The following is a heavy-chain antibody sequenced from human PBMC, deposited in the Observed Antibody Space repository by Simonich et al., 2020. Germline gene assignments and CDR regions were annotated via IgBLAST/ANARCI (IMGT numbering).Heavy chain of an antibody. D-gene: IGHD6-13*01. CDR2: IYYSGST. CDR1: GGSISSSSSY. Sequence: QLQLQASGPGLVKPSETLSLTFTVSGGSISSSSSYGGWIRPPPGKGLEWIGSIYYSGSTYNNPSLKRRVTISVDTSKNQFSLKLSSVTAADTAVYYCARHAGFAFDIWGQGTMVTVSS. J-gene: IGHJ3*02. V-gene: IGHV4-39*01. CDR3: ARHAGFAFDI.